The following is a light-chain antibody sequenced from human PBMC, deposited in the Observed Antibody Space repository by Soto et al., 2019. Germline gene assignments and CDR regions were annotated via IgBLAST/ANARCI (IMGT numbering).Light chain of an antibody. CDR3: QHYGSSL. V-gene: IGKV3-20*01. Sequence: IWFSQSPRTPSFSPGGSAPPPPRASQSVSSTYLAWYQQNPGQTPRLLIYGASRRATGIPDRFSGSGSGTDFTLTISRLEPEDFVVYYCQHYGSSLFGQGTRLEIK. CDR2: GAS. CDR1: QSVSSTY. J-gene: IGKJ5*01.